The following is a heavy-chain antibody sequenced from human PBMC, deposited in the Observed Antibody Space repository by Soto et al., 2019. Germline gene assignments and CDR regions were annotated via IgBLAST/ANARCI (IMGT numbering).Heavy chain of an antibody. CDR3: AKAYTSGWSQSAGS. J-gene: IGHJ4*02. CDR1: GITFSRNA. CDR2: ISFDGNNK. Sequence: GGSLRLSCAASGITFSRNAMHWLRQAPGKGLEWVATISFDGNNKHYADFVKGRFTISRDNSKDTLYLRMDSLRVEDTAIYYCAKAYTSGWSQSAGSWGQGTLVTVSS. D-gene: IGHD6-19*01. V-gene: IGHV3-30-3*01.